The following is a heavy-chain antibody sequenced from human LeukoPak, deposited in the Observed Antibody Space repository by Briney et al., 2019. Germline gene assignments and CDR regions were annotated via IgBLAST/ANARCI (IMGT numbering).Heavy chain of an antibody. V-gene: IGHV3-15*01. CDR1: GFTFSGTW. J-gene: IGHJ4*02. D-gene: IGHD3-3*01. CDR3: TTEFWYYFNN. Sequence: GGSLRLSCAGSGFTFSGTWLNWVRQAPGQGLEWVARINTKTDVATTTYGAPVKGRFTISRDDSKSTLYLDMNSLKTEDTAVYYCTTEFWYYFNNWGQGTLVTVSS. CDR2: INTKTDVATT.